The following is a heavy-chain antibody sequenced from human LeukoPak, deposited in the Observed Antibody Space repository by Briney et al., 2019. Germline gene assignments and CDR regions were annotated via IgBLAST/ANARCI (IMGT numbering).Heavy chain of an antibody. CDR3: ARGSRELYYFDY. D-gene: IGHD1-7*01. Sequence: PSETLSLTCTVSGGSISSYYWSWIRQPPGKGLEWIGYIYYSGSTKYNPSLKSRVTISVNASKTQFSLKLNSVTAADTAVYYCARGSRELYYFDYWGQGTLVTVSS. CDR1: GGSISSYY. V-gene: IGHV4-59*01. CDR2: IYYSGST. J-gene: IGHJ4*02.